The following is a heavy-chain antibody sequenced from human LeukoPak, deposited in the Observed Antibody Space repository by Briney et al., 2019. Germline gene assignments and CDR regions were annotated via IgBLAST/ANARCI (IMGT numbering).Heavy chain of an antibody. Sequence: SVKVSCKASGGTFSSYTISWVRQAPGQGLEWMGRIIPILGIANYAQKFQGRVTITADKSTSTAYMELSSLRSEDTAVYYCARDPDYYDSSGYYFGYWGQGTLVTVSS. D-gene: IGHD3-22*01. CDR1: GGTFSSYT. J-gene: IGHJ4*02. CDR3: ARDPDYYDSSGYYFGY. V-gene: IGHV1-69*04. CDR2: IIPILGIA.